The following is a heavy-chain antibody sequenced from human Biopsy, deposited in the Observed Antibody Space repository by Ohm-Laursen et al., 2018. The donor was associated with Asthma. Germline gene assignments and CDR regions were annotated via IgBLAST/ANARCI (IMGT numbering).Heavy chain of an antibody. CDR1: GFTFSSYS. V-gene: IGHV3-21*01. D-gene: IGHD4-17*01. Sequence: SLRLSCAASGFTFSSYSMNWVRQAPGKGLEWVSSISSSSSYIYYADSVKGRFTISRDNAKNSLYLQMNSLRVEDTAVYYCARDRYGDYVGWFDPWGQGTLVTVSS. J-gene: IGHJ5*02. CDR3: ARDRYGDYVGWFDP. CDR2: ISSSSSYI.